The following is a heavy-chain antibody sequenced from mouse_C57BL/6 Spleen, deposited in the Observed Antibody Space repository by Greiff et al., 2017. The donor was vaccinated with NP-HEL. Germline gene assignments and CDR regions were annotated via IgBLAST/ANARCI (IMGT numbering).Heavy chain of an antibody. CDR1: GFNITDYY. V-gene: IGHV14-1*01. CDR3: TSYYYGSSYFAY. CDR2: IDPEDGDT. D-gene: IGHD1-1*01. J-gene: IGHJ3*01. Sequence: EVQLQQSGAELVRPGASVKLSCTASGFNITDYYMHWVKQRPEQGLEWIGRIDPEDGDTEYAPKFQGKATMTADTSSNTAYLQLSSLTSEDTAVYYCTSYYYGSSYFAYWGQGTLVTVSA.